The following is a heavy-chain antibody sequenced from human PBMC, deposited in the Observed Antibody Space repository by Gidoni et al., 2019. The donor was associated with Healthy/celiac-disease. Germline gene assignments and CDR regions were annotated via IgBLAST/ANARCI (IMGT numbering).Heavy chain of an antibody. CDR2: ISYDGSTN. CDR3: ARGVLGSPKEYYFDY. J-gene: IGHJ4*02. D-gene: IGHD2-15*01. Sequence: QVQLVEEGGGVVQHGRSVRLPCAASGFTFSSYGMHGVRQAPGKGLEWVAVISYDGSTNYYSDSVKGRFTISRDNSKNTLYLQMNSLRAEDTAVYYCARGVLGSPKEYYFDYWGQGTLVTVSS. V-gene: IGHV3-30*19. CDR1: GFTFSSYG.